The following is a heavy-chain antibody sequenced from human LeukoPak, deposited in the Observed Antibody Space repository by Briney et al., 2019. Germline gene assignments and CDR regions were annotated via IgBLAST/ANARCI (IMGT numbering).Heavy chain of an antibody. J-gene: IGHJ4*02. CDR3: ARGGYSFDY. V-gene: IGHV3-7*01. CDR1: GFTFSSYS. CDR2: LHADGIER. D-gene: IGHD5-12*01. Sequence: GGSLGLSCAASGFTFSSYSMNWVRQAPGKGLEWVARLHADGIERYYVDPVKGRFTISRDNAKNSLHLQMYSLRLDDTAVYYCARGGYSFDYLGQGTLVTVSS.